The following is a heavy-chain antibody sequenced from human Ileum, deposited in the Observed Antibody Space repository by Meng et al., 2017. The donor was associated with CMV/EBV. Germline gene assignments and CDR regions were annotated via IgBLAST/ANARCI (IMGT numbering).Heavy chain of an antibody. Sequence: GESLKISCAASGFTVSDNYMNWVRQTPGKGLEWVAYINTLENSIFYADSVKGRFTISRDNAKNSLYLQMNSLRSEDTAIYYCARSPGSSPAGGDGMDVWGQGTTVTVSS. CDR3: ARSPGSSPAGGDGMDV. V-gene: IGHV3-11*01. CDR2: INTLENSI. J-gene: IGHJ6*02. CDR1: GFTVSDNY. D-gene: IGHD6-13*01.